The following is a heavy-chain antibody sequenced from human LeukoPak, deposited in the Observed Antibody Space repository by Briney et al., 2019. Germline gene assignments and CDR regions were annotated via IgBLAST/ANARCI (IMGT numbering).Heavy chain of an antibody. V-gene: IGHV4-59*01. CDR1: GRSISSYY. CDR3: ARAPDSGYCSGGSCYGWFDP. D-gene: IGHD2-15*01. CDR2: IYYSGST. Sequence: PSETLSLTCTVSGRSISSYYWSWIRQPPGKGLEWIGYIYYSGSTNYNPSLRSRVTISVDTSKNQFSLKLSSVTAADTAVYYCARAPDSGYCSGGSCYGWFDPWGQGTLVTVSS. J-gene: IGHJ5*02.